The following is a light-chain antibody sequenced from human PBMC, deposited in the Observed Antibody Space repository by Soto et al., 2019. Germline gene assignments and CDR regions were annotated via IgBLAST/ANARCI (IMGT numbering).Light chain of an antibody. CDR2: DAS. CDR1: QSVSRY. V-gene: IGKV3-11*01. J-gene: IGKJ5*01. CDR3: QQRSNWPIT. Sequence: EIVLTQSPATLSLSPGERATLSCRASQSVSRYLAWFQQKPGQAPRLLLYDASTRATGIPARFSGRGSGTDFTLTISSLEPEDFAVYYCQQRSNWPITFGQGTRLEIK.